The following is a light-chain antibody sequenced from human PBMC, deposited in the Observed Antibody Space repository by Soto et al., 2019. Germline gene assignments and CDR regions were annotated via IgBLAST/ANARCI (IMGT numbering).Light chain of an antibody. CDR1: QTITTW. CDR2: DAS. J-gene: IGKJ5*01. V-gene: IGKV1-5*01. Sequence: GDRVTITCLASQTITTWMAWYQQKPGKAPKLLVYDASTLQSGVATRFSGSGSGTDFTLTISRLEPEDFAVYYCQQHGTSPITFGQGTRLEIK. CDR3: QQHGTSPIT.